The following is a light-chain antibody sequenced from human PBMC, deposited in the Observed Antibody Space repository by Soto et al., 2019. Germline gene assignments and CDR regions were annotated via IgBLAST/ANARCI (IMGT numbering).Light chain of an antibody. CDR1: QSFRGL. CDR3: QQRYMSPSP. J-gene: IGKJ5*01. Sequence: EVVLTQTPVTLSLSPGERATLSCRASQSFRGLLAWSQQKPGQAPTLLIYDAYNRATGIQPRFSGSGSGTDFTLTISSLEPEDSAVYYCQQRYMSPSPVGRGTRLESK. CDR2: DAY. V-gene: IGKV3-11*01.